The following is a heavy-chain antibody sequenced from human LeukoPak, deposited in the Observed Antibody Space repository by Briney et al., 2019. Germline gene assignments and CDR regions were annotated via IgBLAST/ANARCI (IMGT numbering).Heavy chain of an antibody. V-gene: IGHV4-4*07. CDR1: GGSINNYY. Sequence: SSETLSLTCTVSGGSINNYYWSWIRQPAGKGLEWIGRIYTSGSTNYNPSLKSRVTMSVDTSKNQFSLKLSSVTAADTAVYYCALSLGPHAFDIWGQGTMVTVSS. CDR2: IYTSGST. CDR3: ALSLGPHAFDI. J-gene: IGHJ3*02.